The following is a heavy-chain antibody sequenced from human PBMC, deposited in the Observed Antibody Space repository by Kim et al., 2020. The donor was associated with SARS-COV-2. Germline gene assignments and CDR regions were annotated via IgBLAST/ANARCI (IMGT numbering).Heavy chain of an antibody. J-gene: IGHJ6*02. D-gene: IGHD3-16*02. CDR2: INPSGGST. Sequence: ASVKVSCKASGYTFTSYYMHWVRQAPGQGLEWMGIINPSGGSTSYAQKFQGRVTMTRDTSTSTVYMELSSLRSEDTAVYYCARGAEIIVGYYYYYGMDVWGQGTTVTVSS. V-gene: IGHV1-46*01. CDR3: ARGAEIIVGYYYYYGMDV. CDR1: GYTFTSYY.